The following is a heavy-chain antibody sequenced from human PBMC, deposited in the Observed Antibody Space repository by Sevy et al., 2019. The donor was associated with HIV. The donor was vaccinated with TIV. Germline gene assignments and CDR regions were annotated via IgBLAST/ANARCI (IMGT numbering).Heavy chain of an antibody. CDR2: MTGSGGTI. D-gene: IGHD2-21*02. CDR3: AKDGLYGGDFEYFQD. CDR1: GFSLSNYA. V-gene: IGHV3-23*01. Sequence: GGSLRLSCAASGFSLSNYAMTWVRQAPGKGLQWVSSMTGSGGTIYYGDSVKGRFTISRDNSKNTLYLQMNSLRAEDTAVYYCAKDGLYGGDFEYFQDWGQGTLVTVSS. J-gene: IGHJ1*01.